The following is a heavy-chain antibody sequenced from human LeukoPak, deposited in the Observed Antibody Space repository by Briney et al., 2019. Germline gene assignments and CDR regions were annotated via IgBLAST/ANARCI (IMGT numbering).Heavy chain of an antibody. CDR2: IYTSGST. D-gene: IGHD6-19*01. CDR3: AREGFASGWAFDY. CDR1: GGSISSYY. J-gene: IGHJ4*02. Sequence: SETLSLTCTVSGGSISSYYWSWIRQPAGKGLEWIGRIYTSGSTNCNPSLKSRVTMSVDTSKNQFSLKLSFVTAEDTAVYYCAREGFASGWAFDYWGQGTLVTVSS. V-gene: IGHV4-4*07.